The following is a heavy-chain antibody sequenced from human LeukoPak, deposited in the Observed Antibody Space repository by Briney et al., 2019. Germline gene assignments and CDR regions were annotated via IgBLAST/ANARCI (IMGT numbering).Heavy chain of an antibody. Sequence: GGSLRLSCAASGFTFDDYAMDWVRQAPGKGLEWVSGISWNSGSIGYADSVKGRFTISRDNAKNSLYLQMNSLRAEDAALYYCAKAMGAHNWSYVFDYWGQGTLVTVSS. V-gene: IGHV3-9*01. CDR3: AKAMGAHNWSYVFDY. CDR1: GFTFDDYA. J-gene: IGHJ4*02. D-gene: IGHD1-26*01. CDR2: ISWNSGSI.